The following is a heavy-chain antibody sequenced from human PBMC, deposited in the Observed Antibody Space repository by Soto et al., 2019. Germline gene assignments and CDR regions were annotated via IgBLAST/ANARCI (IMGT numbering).Heavy chain of an antibody. Sequence: VQLVESGGGVVQPGRSLRLSCAASGFTFSDYAMHWVRQAPGKGLEWVAVVSHDGRNTHFADSVKGRFTISRDSYKNTVSLEMTSLRAEDTAVYYCAKGGRQWLVTSGFNYWGQGALVTVSS. V-gene: IGHV3-30*18. CDR1: GFTFSDYA. D-gene: IGHD6-19*01. CDR3: AKGGRQWLVTSGFNY. J-gene: IGHJ4*02. CDR2: VSHDGRNT.